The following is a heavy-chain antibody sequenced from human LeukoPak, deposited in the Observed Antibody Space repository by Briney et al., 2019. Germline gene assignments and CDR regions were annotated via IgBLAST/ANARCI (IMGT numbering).Heavy chain of an antibody. CDR1: GYTFTSDY. Sequence: GASVKVSCKASGYTFTSDYIHWVRQAPGQGLEWLGIINPSGGRTTYGQNFQGRVTMTRDTSKNQFSLKLSSVTAADTAVYYCARGRLNSGWYYFDYWGQGTLVTVSS. CDR2: INPSGGRT. CDR3: ARGRLNSGWYYFDY. J-gene: IGHJ4*02. D-gene: IGHD6-19*01. V-gene: IGHV1-46*01.